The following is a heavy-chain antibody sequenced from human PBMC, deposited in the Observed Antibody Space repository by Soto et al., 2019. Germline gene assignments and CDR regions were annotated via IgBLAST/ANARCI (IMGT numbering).Heavy chain of an antibody. CDR1: GYTFTSYD. D-gene: IGHD4-17*01. V-gene: IGHV1-69*04. Sequence: SVKVSCKASGYTFTSYDINWVRQATGQGLEWMGRIIPILGIANYAQKFQGRVTITADKSTSTAYMELSSLRSEDTAVCYCARDRATVTTPVGFDYWGQGTLVTVSS. CDR2: IIPILGIA. J-gene: IGHJ4*02. CDR3: ARDRATVTTPVGFDY.